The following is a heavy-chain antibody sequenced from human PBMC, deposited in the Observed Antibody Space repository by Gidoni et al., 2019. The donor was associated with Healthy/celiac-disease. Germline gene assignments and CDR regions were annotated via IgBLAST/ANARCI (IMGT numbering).Heavy chain of an antibody. J-gene: IGHJ4*02. CDR3: ARASRFFPFEY. CDR1: GGSFSGYY. V-gene: IGHV4-34*01. Sequence: QVQLQQWGAGLLKPSETLSLTCAVYGGSFSGYYWSWIRQPPGKGLEWIGEINHSGSTNYNPSLKSRVTISVDTSKNQFSLKLSSVTAADTAVYYCARASRFFPFEYWGQGTLVTVSS. CDR2: INHSGST. D-gene: IGHD3-3*01.